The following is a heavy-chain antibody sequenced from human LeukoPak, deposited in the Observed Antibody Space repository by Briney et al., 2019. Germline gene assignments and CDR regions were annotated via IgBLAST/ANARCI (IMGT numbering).Heavy chain of an antibody. J-gene: IGHJ6*02. CDR2: IYYSGST. CDR1: GGSISSYY. CDR3: ARQITYPYYYGMDV. D-gene: IGHD3-10*01. V-gene: IGHV4-59*01. Sequence: SETLSLTCTGSGGSISSYYWSWIRQPPGKGLEWIGYIYYSGSTNYNPSLKSRVTISVDTSKNQFSLKLSSVTAADTAVYYCARQITYPYYYGMDVWGQGTTVTVSS.